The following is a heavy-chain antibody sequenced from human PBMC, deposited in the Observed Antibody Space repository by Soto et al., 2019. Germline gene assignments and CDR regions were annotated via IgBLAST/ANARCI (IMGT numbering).Heavy chain of an antibody. D-gene: IGHD3-10*01. CDR1: GLTFGSRA. CDR2: ITDNGGDA. CDR3: ARGSTESYPGSRIFDF. V-gene: IGHV3-23*01. J-gene: IGHJ4*02. Sequence: AGGSLRLSCVASGLTFGSRAMSWVRQAPGEGLQWVATITDNGGDAKYADSVRGRFVISRDNSKKTLYLQMTSLTAEDSAMYCCARGSTESYPGSRIFDFWGRGTLVTVSS.